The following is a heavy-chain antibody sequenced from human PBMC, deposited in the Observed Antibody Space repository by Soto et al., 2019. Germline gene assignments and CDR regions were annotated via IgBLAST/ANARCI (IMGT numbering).Heavy chain of an antibody. V-gene: IGHV3-23*01. J-gene: IGHJ4*02. CDR2: ISGSGGST. CDR1: GFTFSSYA. CDR3: XXXXXXXXXXXXFDY. Sequence: EVQLLESGGGLVQPGGSLRLSCAASGFTFSSYAMSWVRQAPGKGLEWVSAISGSGGSTYYADSVKGRFTISRDNSKNTLYLQMNSLRAEDTAVXXXXXXXXXXXXXXXFDYWGQGTLVTVSS.